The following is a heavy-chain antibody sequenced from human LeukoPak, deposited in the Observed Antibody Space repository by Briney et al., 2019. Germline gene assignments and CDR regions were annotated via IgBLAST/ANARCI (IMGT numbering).Heavy chain of an antibody. D-gene: IGHD1-1*01. CDR2: ISAAGDT. CDR3: ARDRSRGYFDP. J-gene: IGHJ5*02. V-gene: IGHV3-13*04. CDR1: VFTFSNYD. Sequence: GGSLRLSCAASVFTFSNYDMHWVRQATGKGLECVSGISAAGDTYYPGSVKGRFTISRENAKNSLYLQMDSLRAGDTAVYYCARDRSRGYFDPWGQGTLVTVSS.